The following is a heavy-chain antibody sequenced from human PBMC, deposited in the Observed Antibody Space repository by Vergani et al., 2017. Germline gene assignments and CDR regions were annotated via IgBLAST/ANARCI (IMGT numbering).Heavy chain of an antibody. CDR2: IIPIFGTA. V-gene: IGHV1-69*01. CDR3: ARTNYYDSSGYLYHFDY. J-gene: IGHJ4*02. Sequence: QVQLVQSGAEVKKPGSSVKVSCKASGGTFSSYAISWVRQAPGQGLEWMGGIIPIFGTANYAQKFQGRVTITADESTSTAYMELSSLRSEDTAVYYCARTNYYDSSGYLYHFDYWGQGTLVTVSS. D-gene: IGHD3-22*01. CDR1: GGTFSSYA.